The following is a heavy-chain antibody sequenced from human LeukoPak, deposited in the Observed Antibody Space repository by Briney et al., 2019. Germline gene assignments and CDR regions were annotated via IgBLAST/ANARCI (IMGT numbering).Heavy chain of an antibody. J-gene: IGHJ4*02. V-gene: IGHV3-30*18. CDR1: GFTFRSYV. CDR3: AKGVRSAVAGVSYY. D-gene: IGHD6-19*01. CDR2: ISDDGNKK. Sequence: PGGSLRLSCAASGFTFRSYVMCWVRQAPGKGLEWVSLISDDGNKKYYADSVKGGSTISRDNSKNKLYLQMNTLRAEATALYYCAKGVRSAVAGVSYYWGERTLVTVSS.